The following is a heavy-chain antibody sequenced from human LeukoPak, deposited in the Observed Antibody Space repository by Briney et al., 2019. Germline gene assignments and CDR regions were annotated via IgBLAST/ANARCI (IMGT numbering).Heavy chain of an antibody. Sequence: SETLSLTCAVFGGSFDGYYWSWIRQPPGKGLEWIGEINHSGSTNYNPSLKSRVTISVDTSKNQFSLKLSSVTAADTAVYYCARHGDYGGNYTNWFDPWGQGTLVTVSS. D-gene: IGHD4-23*01. CDR2: INHSGST. CDR3: ARHGDYGGNYTNWFDP. CDR1: GGSFDGYY. J-gene: IGHJ5*02. V-gene: IGHV4-34*01.